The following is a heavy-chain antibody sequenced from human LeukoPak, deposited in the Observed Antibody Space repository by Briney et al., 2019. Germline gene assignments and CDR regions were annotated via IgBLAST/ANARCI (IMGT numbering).Heavy chain of an antibody. Sequence: PGGSLRLSCAASGFTFSSHWMSWVRQAPGKGLEWVANIKQDGSEKYYVDSVKGRFTISRDNAKNSLYLQMNSLRAEDTAVYYCAREDYCSGGGCYPTFDYWGQGTLVTVSS. CDR2: IKQDGSEK. CDR3: AREDYCSGGGCYPTFDY. CDR1: GFTFSSHW. J-gene: IGHJ4*02. D-gene: IGHD2-15*01. V-gene: IGHV3-7*01.